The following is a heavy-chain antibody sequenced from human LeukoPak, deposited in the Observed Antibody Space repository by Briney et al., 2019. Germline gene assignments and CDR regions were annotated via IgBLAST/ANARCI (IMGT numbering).Heavy chain of an antibody. CDR3: TRGGDFGVPAPLGIDAFDI. J-gene: IGHJ3*02. Sequence: GGSLRLSCTASGFTFGDYALSWVRQAPGKGLEWVGFIRSKAYAGTTEYAASVKGRLTISRDDSKSIAYLQMNSLKTEDTAVYYCTRGGDFGVPAPLGIDAFDIWGQGTMVTVSS. V-gene: IGHV3-49*04. D-gene: IGHD2-2*01. CDR1: GFTFGDYA. CDR2: IRSKAYAGTT.